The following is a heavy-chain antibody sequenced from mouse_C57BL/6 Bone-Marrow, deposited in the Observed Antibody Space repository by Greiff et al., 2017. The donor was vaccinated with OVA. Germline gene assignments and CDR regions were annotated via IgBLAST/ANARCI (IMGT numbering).Heavy chain of an antibody. J-gene: IGHJ3*01. D-gene: IGHD1-1*01. CDR1: GFNIKNTY. CDR2: IDPANGNT. CDR3: ARSYGTRLGFAY. V-gene: IGHV14-3*01. Sequence: EVQLKESVAELVRPGASVKLSCTASGFNIKNTYMHWVKQRPEQGLEWIGRIDPANGNTKYAPKFQGKATITADKSSSTAYMELRSLTSEDSAVYYCARSYGTRLGFAYWGQGTLVTVSA.